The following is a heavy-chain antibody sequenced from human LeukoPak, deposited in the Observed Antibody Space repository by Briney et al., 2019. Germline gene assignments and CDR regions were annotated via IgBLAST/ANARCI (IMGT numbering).Heavy chain of an antibody. Sequence: ASVKVSCKASGYTFTSYDINWVRQATGQGLEWMGWMNPNSGNTGYAQKFQGRVTMTRNTSISTAYMELSSLRSEDTAVYYCASSGYCSSTSCRSGPIDYWGQGTLVTVSS. CDR1: GYTFTSYD. CDR3: ASSGYCSSTSCRSGPIDY. D-gene: IGHD2-2*01. CDR2: MNPNSGNT. J-gene: IGHJ4*02. V-gene: IGHV1-8*01.